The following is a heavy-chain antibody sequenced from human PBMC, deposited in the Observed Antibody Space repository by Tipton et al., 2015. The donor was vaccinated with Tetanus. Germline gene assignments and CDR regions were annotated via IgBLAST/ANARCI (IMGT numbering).Heavy chain of an antibody. V-gene: IGHV3-23*01. CDR1: GFTFSSDA. Sequence: GSLRLSCAASGFTFSSDAMTWVRLAPGKGLEWVAVITGSGVGTYYSDSVKGRFTVSRDNSRNTLYLQLNSLRVEDTAVYYCATARNKVSITRLQYWGPGTLVTVSS. D-gene: IGHD3-10*01. CDR3: ATARNKVSITRLQY. J-gene: IGHJ4*02. CDR2: ITGSGVGT.